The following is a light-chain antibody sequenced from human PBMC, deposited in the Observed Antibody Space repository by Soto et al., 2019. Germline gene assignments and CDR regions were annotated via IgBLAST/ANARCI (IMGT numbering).Light chain of an antibody. V-gene: IGLV1-40*01. CDR3: QSYDSSLSGVV. CDR2: GNN. Sequence: QSVLTQPPSVSGAPGQRVTISCTGSSSNIGAGYEVHWYQQLPGTAPRLLIHGNNNRPSGVPDRFSGSKSGTSASLAITGLQAEDEADHYCQSYDSSLSGVVFGGGTKLTVL. J-gene: IGLJ2*01. CDR1: SSNIGAGYE.